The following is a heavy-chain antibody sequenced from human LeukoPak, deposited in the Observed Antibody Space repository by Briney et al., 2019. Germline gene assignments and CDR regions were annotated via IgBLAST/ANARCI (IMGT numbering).Heavy chain of an antibody. CDR2: INAGNGNT. CDR3: ASSRVGGYYYGSGPSAFDI. J-gene: IGHJ3*02. D-gene: IGHD3-10*01. Sequence: ASVKVSCKASGYTFTSYAMHWVRQAPGQRLEWMGWINAGNGNTKYSQKFQGRVTITRDTSASTAYMELSSLRSEDTAVYYCASSRVGGYYYGSGPSAFDIWGQGTMVTVSS. V-gene: IGHV1-3*01. CDR1: GYTFTSYA.